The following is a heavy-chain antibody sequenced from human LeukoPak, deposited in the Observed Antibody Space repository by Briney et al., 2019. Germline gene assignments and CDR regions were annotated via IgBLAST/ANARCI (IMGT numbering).Heavy chain of an antibody. CDR3: ARDRGYSYPYYYGMDV. CDR1: GGSFSGYY. V-gene: IGHV4-4*07. Sequence: SETLSLTCAVYGGSFSGYYWSWIRQPAGKGLEWIGRIYTSGTTNYNPSLKSRVTMSVDTSKNQFSLKLSSVTAADTAVYYCARDRGYSYPYYYGMDVWGQGTTVTVSS. CDR2: IYTSGTT. D-gene: IGHD5-18*01. J-gene: IGHJ6*02.